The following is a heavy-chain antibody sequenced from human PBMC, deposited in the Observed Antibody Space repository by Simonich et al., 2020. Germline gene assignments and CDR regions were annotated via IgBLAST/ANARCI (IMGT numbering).Heavy chain of an antibody. Sequence: QLQLQESGPGLVKPSETLSLTCTVSGGSISSSSYYWSWIRQPPGKGLEWIGYIYYSGSTNYNPSLKIRVTISVDTSKNQFSLKLSSVTAADTAVYYCARGISSGWYWYFDLWGRGTLVTVSS. CDR2: IYYSGST. D-gene: IGHD6-19*01. CDR1: GGSISSSSYY. J-gene: IGHJ2*01. CDR3: ARGISSGWYWYFDL. V-gene: IGHV4-61*01.